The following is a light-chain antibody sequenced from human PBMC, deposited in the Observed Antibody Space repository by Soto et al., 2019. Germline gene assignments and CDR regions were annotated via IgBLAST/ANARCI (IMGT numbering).Light chain of an antibody. CDR2: DNT. CDR3: QSYDTSLSGSWV. V-gene: IGLV1-40*01. CDR1: SSNIGAGYD. Sequence: QSVLTQPPSVSGAPGQRVTISCTGSSSNIGAGYDVHWYQQLPGTAPKLLIYDNTNRPSGVPDRFSGSKPGTSASLAITGLQAEDEADYYCQSYDTSLSGSWVFGTGTKLTVL. J-gene: IGLJ1*01.